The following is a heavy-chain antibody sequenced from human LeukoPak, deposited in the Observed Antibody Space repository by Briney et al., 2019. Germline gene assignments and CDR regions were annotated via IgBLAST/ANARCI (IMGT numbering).Heavy chain of an antibody. D-gene: IGHD3-10*01. CDR1: GFTFRNAW. Sequence: PGGSLRLSCAASGFTFRNAWMSWVRQAPGKGLEWVGRIKSKTDGGTTDYAAPVKGRFTISRDDSKNTLYLQMNSLKTEDTAVYYCTTDLYYYGSGSRPFDPWGQGTLVTVSS. V-gene: IGHV3-15*01. J-gene: IGHJ5*02. CDR3: TTDLYYYGSGSRPFDP. CDR2: IKSKTDGGTT.